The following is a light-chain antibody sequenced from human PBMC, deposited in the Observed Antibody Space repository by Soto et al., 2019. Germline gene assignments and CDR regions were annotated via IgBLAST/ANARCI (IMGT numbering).Light chain of an antibody. V-gene: IGKV3-15*01. Sequence: EIVMTQSPATLSVSPGERATLSCRASQSVSSNLAWYQQKRGQAPRXIIYGASTRATGIPARFSGSGSGTEFTRTISSLQSEDFAVYYCQQYNNWTWTFGQGTKVDIK. J-gene: IGKJ1*01. CDR3: QQYNNWTWT. CDR2: GAS. CDR1: QSVSSN.